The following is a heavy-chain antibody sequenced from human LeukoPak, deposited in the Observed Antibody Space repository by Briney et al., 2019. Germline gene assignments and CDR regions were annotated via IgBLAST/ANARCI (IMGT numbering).Heavy chain of an antibody. V-gene: IGHV1-46*01. CDR3: ATDHSMANTAWWFDP. D-gene: IGHD5-24*01. CDR2: INPSGGST. CDR1: GYTFTSYY. J-gene: IGHJ5*02. Sequence: ASVKVSCKASGYTFTSYYMHWVRQAPGQGLEWMGIINPSGGSTSYAQKFQGRVTMTRDMSTSTVYMELSSLRSEDTAFYYCATDHSMANTAWWFDPWGQGTLVTVSS.